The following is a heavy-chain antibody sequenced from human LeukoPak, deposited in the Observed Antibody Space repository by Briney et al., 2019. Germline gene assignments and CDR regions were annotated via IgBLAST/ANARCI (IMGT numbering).Heavy chain of an antibody. D-gene: IGHD2-15*01. J-gene: IGHJ4*02. Sequence: GGSLRLSCAASGISFSDFGMHWVRQAPGKGLEWVAVIWNDGSNKYYVDSVKGRFTISRDNSKNTLFLQMNSLRAEDTAVFYCASSHCRGGSCSFDYWGQGTLVTVSS. CDR1: GISFSDFG. CDR2: IWNDGSNK. V-gene: IGHV3-33*01. CDR3: ASSHCRGGSCSFDY.